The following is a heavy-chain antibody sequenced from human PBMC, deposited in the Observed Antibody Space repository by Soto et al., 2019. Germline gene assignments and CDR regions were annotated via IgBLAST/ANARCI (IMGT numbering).Heavy chain of an antibody. V-gene: IGHV4-30-4*01. D-gene: IGHD5-12*01. J-gene: IGHJ6*02. CDR2: IYYSGST. CDR3: ARRRGFPYYYGMDV. CDR1: GGSISSGDYY. Sequence: SETLSLTCTVSGGSISSGDYYWSWLRQPPGKGLEWIGYIYYSGSTYYNPSLKSRVTISVDTSKNQFSLKLSSVTAADTAVYYCARRRGFPYYYGMDVWGQGTTVT.